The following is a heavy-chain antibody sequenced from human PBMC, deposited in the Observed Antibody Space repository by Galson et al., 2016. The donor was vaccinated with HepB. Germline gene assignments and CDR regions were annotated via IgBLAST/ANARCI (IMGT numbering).Heavy chain of an antibody. CDR2: IYHGGST. CDR1: SHSITTGYY. D-gene: IGHD3-10*01. Sequence: SLTCTVSSHSITTGYYWAWIRQPPGRGLEWIGSIYHGGSTDYNPSLNSRVTMSIDTSKNQFSLQLSSVTAADTAIYYCVRERAGMVRGLDGWGQGTLVTVSS. V-gene: IGHV4-38-2*02. CDR3: VRERAGMVRGLDG. J-gene: IGHJ4*02.